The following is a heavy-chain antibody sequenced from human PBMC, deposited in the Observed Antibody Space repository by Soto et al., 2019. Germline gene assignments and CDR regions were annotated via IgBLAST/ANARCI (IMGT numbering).Heavy chain of an antibody. J-gene: IGHJ6*03. D-gene: IGHD6-6*01. CDR3: ARLDSSSPTYYYYYMDV. V-gene: IGHV4-39*01. CDR2: IYYSGGT. CDR1: GGSISSSSYY. Sequence: SETLSLTCTVSGGSISSSSYYWGWIRQPPGKGLEWIGSIYYSGGTYYNPSLKSRVTISVDTSKNQFSLKLSSVTAADTAVYYCARLDSSSPTYYYYYMDVWGKGTTVTVSS.